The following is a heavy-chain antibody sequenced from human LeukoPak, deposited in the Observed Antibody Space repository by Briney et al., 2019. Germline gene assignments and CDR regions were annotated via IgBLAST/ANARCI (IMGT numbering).Heavy chain of an antibody. V-gene: IGHV1-2*02. J-gene: IGHJ4*02. Sequence: GASVKVSCKASGYTFTGYYMHWVRQAPGQGLEWMGWINPNSGGTNYAQKFQGRVTMTRGTSISTAYMELSRLRSDDTAVYYCAREGSGSYYPGDYWGQGTLVTVSS. CDR2: INPNSGGT. D-gene: IGHD1-26*01. CDR1: GYTFTGYY. CDR3: AREGSGSYYPGDY.